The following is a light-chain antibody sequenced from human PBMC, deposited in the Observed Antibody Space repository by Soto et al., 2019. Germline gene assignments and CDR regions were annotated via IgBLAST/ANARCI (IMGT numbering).Light chain of an antibody. J-gene: IGKJ1*01. Sequence: EIVLTQSPGILSLSPGERASLSCGASQSISSSFLAWYQQKPGQAPRLLIYGASSRATGIPDRFSGTGSETDFTLTISRLEPEDFAVYYCQQYDNWPWTFGQGTKVDIK. V-gene: IGKV3-20*01. CDR2: GAS. CDR3: QQYDNWPWT. CDR1: QSISSSF.